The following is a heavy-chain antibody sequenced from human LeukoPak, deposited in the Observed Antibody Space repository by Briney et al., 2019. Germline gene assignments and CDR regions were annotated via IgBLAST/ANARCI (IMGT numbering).Heavy chain of an antibody. V-gene: IGHV1-18*01. Sequence: GASVKVSCKASGYTFTSYGISWVRQAPGQGLEWMGWISAYNGNTNYAQKFQGWVTMTRDTSINTAYMELNRLRSDDTAVYYCAREGDATVTTLNNWFDPWGQGTLVTVSS. D-gene: IGHD4-17*01. CDR1: GYTFTSYG. J-gene: IGHJ5*02. CDR2: ISAYNGNT. CDR3: AREGDATVTTLNNWFDP.